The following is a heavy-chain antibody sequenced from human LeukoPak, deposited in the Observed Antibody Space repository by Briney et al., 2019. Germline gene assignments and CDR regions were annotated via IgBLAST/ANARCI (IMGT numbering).Heavy chain of an antibody. D-gene: IGHD2-8*01. CDR2: IYYSGST. J-gene: IGHJ4*02. CDR1: GSSISSSSYY. V-gene: IGHV4-39*01. CDR3: ARHVMVTTTYFDY. Sequence: SETLSLTCTVSGSSISSSSYYWGWIRQPPGKGLEWIGSIYYSGSTYYNPSLKSRVTISVDTSKNQFSLKLSSVTAADTAVYYCARHVMVTTTYFDYWGQGTLVTVSS.